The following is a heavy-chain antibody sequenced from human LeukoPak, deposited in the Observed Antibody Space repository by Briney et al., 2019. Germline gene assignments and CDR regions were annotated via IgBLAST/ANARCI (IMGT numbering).Heavy chain of an antibody. CDR2: ITSSSSTI. V-gene: IGHV3-48*01. Sequence: GGSLRLSCAASGFTFTSYTMNWVRQAPGKGLEWVSYITSSSSTIYYADSVKGRFTMSRDNAENSLYLQMNSLRAEDTTVYYCARNFDSWGQGTLVTVSS. D-gene: IGHD2/OR15-2a*01. J-gene: IGHJ4*02. CDR1: GFTFTSYT. CDR3: ARNFDS.